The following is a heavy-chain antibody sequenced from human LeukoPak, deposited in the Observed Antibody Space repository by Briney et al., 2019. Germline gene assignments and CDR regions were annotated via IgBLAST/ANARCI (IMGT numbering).Heavy chain of an antibody. CDR1: GGSISSGSYY. Sequence: PSETLSLTCTVSGGSISSGSYYWAWIRQPPGKGLEWIGSIYYSGSISHNPSLKGRVTISVDTSKNQFSLKLSSVTAADTAVYYCARRNGHFDYWGQGTLVTVSS. CDR2: IYYSGSI. D-gene: IGHD2-8*01. V-gene: IGHV4-39*01. CDR3: ARRNGHFDY. J-gene: IGHJ4*02.